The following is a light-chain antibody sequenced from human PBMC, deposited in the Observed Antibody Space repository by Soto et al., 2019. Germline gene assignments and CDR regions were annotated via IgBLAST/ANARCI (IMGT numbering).Light chain of an antibody. CDR3: SSYTSSSTLV. CDR2: DVS. J-gene: IGLJ1*01. Sequence: QSLLTQPASVSGSPGQSITIPCTETSSDVGGYNSVSWYHQHPGKAHKLMIYDVSNRPSGVSNRFSGSKSGNTASLTISGLQAEDEADYCCSSYTSSSTLVFGTGAKVTVL. V-gene: IGLV2-14*01. CDR1: SSDVGGYNS.